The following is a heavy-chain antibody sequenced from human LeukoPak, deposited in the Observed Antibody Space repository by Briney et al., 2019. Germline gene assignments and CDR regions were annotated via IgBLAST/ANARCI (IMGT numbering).Heavy chain of an antibody. CDR2: FEPEDGET. CDR3: AASSPQNWKTHEY. D-gene: IGHD1-1*01. CDR1: GHTLIALS. V-gene: IGHV1-24*01. J-gene: IGHJ4*02. Sequence: ASVKVSCKVSGHTLIALSMHWVRQAPGKGVEWLGGFEPEDGETIYAQQFQGRVTMTEDTSTDTAYMELSSLRPEDTAVYYCAASSPQNWKTHEYWGQGTLVTVSS.